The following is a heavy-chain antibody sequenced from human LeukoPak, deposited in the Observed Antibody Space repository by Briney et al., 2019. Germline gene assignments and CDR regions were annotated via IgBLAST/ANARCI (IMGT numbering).Heavy chain of an antibody. CDR2: VYYTGST. V-gene: IGHV4-39*01. D-gene: IGHD3-10*01. J-gene: IGHJ5*02. Sequence: KPLETLSLTCSVSGASVTSGGLYWGWLRQTPGKGPEWIATVYYTGSTYYTPSLKSRVTISIDTSKNQFSLRLTSVTTTDTAIYHCARHSGSGSLSRPFDPWGRGTLVTVSS. CDR3: ARHSGSGSLSRPFDP. CDR1: GASVTSGGLY.